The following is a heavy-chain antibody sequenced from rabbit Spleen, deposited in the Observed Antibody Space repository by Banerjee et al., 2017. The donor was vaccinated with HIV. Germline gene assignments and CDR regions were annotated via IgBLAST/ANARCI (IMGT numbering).Heavy chain of an antibody. CDR3: ARDLVGVIGWNFYL. V-gene: IGHV1S45*01. Sequence: QEQLEESGGDLVKPDGSLTLTCTASGLDFSSSYWICWVRQAPGKGLEWIACIDVSGTGNKHYASWAKGRFTVSKTSSTTVTLRMTSLAAADTATYFCARDLVGVIGWNFYLWGPGTLVTVS. J-gene: IGHJ4*01. D-gene: IGHD1-1*01. CDR1: GLDFSSSYW. CDR2: IDVSGTGNK.